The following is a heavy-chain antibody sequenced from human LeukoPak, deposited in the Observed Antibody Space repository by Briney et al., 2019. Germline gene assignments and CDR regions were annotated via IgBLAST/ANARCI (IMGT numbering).Heavy chain of an antibody. CDR2: IYYSGST. J-gene: IGHJ4*02. V-gene: IGHV4-59*01. CDR3: ARAPRIAAAGPLFDY. D-gene: IGHD6-13*01. CDR1: GGSISSYY. Sequence: SETLSLTCTVSGGSISSYYWSWIRQPPRQGLEWIGYIYYSGSTNYNPSLKSRVTISVDTSKNQLSLKLSSVTAADTAVYYCARAPRIAAAGPLFDYWGQGTLVTVSS.